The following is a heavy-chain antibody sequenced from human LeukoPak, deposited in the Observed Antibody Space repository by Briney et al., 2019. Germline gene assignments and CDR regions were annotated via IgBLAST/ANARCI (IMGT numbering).Heavy chain of an antibody. J-gene: IGHJ4*02. CDR3: ARVHKYYYDSSGYYPSYYFDY. CDR2: INHSGST. V-gene: IGHV4-34*01. Sequence: PSETLSLTCAVYGGSFSGYYWSWIRQPPGKGLEWIGEINHSGSTNYNPSLKSRVTISVDTSKNQFSLKLSSVTAADTAVYYCARVHKYYYDSSGYYPSYYFDYWGQGTLVTVSS. D-gene: IGHD3-22*01. CDR1: GGSFSGYY.